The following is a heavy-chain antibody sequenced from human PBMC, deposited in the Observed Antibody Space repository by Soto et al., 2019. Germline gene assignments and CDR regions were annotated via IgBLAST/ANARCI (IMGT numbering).Heavy chain of an antibody. CDR3: ARYRREAVAGYTLDN. Sequence: PSETLSLTRAVSGGSISSNYWTWIRQPPGKGLEWIGYVYNSGSTNYNPSLKSRVTISEDTSNSQFSLKVNSMTAADTAVYYCARYRREAVAGYTLDNWGQGILVTVSS. D-gene: IGHD6-13*01. CDR1: GGSISSNY. CDR2: VYNSGST. J-gene: IGHJ4*02. V-gene: IGHV4-59*01.